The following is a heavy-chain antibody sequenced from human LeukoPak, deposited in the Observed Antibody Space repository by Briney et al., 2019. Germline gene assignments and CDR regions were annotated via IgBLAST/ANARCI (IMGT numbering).Heavy chain of an antibody. CDR1: GDSISSGGYY. D-gene: IGHD6-13*01. Sequence: PSETLSLTCTVSGDSISSGGYYWSWIRQPPGKGLEWIGEINHSGSTNYNPSLKSRVTISVDTSKNQFSLKLSSVTAADTAVYYCARERPYSSSWYDGYYYYMDVWGKGTTVTVSS. CDR2: INHSGST. CDR3: ARERPYSSSWYDGYYYYMDV. V-gene: IGHV4-39*07. J-gene: IGHJ6*03.